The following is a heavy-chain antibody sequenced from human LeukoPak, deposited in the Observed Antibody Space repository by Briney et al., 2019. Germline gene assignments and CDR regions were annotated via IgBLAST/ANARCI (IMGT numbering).Heavy chain of an antibody. CDR2: VSGSGDNT. D-gene: IGHD4-11*01. CDR1: GFTFSTYA. V-gene: IGHV3-23*01. Sequence: GRSLRLSCAASGFTFSTYAISWVRQAPGKGLDWVSGVSGSGDNTYYADSVKGRFTVSRDNSKSTVYLQMNSLRVEDTAVYYCARGRLPKYYFDSWGQGTLVTVSS. J-gene: IGHJ4*02. CDR3: ARGRLPKYYFDS.